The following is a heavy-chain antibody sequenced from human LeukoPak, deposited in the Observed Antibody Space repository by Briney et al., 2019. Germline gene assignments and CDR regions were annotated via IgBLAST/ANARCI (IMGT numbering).Heavy chain of an antibody. D-gene: IGHD2/OR15-2a*01. V-gene: IGHV3-53*01. J-gene: IGHJ3*02. CDR3: ARLYHGAFDI. Sequence: GGSLRLSCAASGFTVSSNYMSWVRQAPGKGREGVSLIYSGGSTYYADSVKGRFTISRDASKNTLYLQINSLSAEDTAVYYCARLYHGAFDIWGQGTMVTVSS. CDR1: GFTVSSNY. CDR2: IYSGGST.